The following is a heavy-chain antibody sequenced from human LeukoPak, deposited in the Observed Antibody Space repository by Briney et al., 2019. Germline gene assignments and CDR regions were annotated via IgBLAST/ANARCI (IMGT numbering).Heavy chain of an antibody. V-gene: IGHV4-31*03. J-gene: IGHJ4*02. D-gene: IGHD3-22*01. CDR3: ARVSHYYDSSGFSRCFDY. CDR2: IYYSGST. Sequence: SETLSLTCTVSGGSISSGGSYWSWIRQHPGKGLECIGYIYYSGSTYYNPSLKSRVTISVDTSKNQFSLKLSSVTAADTAVYYCARVSHYYDSSGFSRCFDYWGQGTLVTVSS. CDR1: GGSISSGGSY.